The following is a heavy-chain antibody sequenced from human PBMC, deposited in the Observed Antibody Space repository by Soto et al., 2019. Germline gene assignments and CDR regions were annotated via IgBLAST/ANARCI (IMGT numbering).Heavy chain of an antibody. V-gene: IGHV3-30-3*01. CDR3: ASGIAAAGTYYYYYYGMDV. D-gene: IGHD6-13*01. CDR1: GFTFSSYA. J-gene: IGHJ6*02. CDR2: ISYDGSNK. Sequence: GGSLRLSCAASGFTFSSYAMHWFRQAPGKGLEWVAVISYDGSNKYYADSVKGRFTISRDNSKNTLYLQMNSLRAEDTAVYYCASGIAAAGTYYYYYYGMDVWGQGTTVTVS.